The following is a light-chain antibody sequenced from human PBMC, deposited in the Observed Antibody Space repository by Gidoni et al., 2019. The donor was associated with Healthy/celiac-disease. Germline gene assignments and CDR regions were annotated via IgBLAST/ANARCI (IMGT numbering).Light chain of an antibody. Sequence: DRVMTHSPATLSVSPGERATLSCRASQSVSSTSARYQQKPGQAPRLLIYGASPRATCIPARFSGSGSGTEFTLTISSLQSEDFAVYYCQQYNNWPRTFGQXTKVEIK. V-gene: IGKV3-15*01. CDR1: QSVSST. J-gene: IGKJ1*01. CDR2: GAS. CDR3: QQYNNWPRT.